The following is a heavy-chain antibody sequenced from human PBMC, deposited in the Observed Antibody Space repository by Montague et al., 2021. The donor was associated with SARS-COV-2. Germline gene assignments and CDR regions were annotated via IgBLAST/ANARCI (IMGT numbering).Heavy chain of an antibody. J-gene: IGHJ1*01. Sequence: RLSLSASGFTFSSYAMHWVRQAPGKGLEWVAVISYAEYNKYYADSVKGRFTISRDNSKNTLYLQMDSLRPDDTAVYYCASDAYGDHVGFFHHWGQGSLVTVSS. CDR1: GFTFSSYA. D-gene: IGHD4-17*01. CDR2: ISYAEYNK. CDR3: ASDAYGDHVGFFHH. V-gene: IGHV3-30-3*01.